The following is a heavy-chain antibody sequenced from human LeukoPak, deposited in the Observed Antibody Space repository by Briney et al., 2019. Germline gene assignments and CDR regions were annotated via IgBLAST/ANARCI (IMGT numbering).Heavy chain of an antibody. CDR3: AGRYSSSWSLDY. D-gene: IGHD6-13*01. J-gene: IGHJ4*02. CDR2: IYYSGST. V-gene: IGHV4-31*03. Sequence: SETLSLTCTVSGGSICSGGYYWSWIRQHPGKGLEWIGYIYYSGSTYYNPSLKSRVTISVDTSKNQFSLKLSSVTAADTAVYYCAGRYSSSWSLDYWGQGALVTVSS. CDR1: GGSICSGGYY.